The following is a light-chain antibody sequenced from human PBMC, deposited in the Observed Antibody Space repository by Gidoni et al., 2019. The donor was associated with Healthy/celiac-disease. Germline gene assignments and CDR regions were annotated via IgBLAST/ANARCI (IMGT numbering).Light chain of an antibody. Sequence: DIQMTQSPSSLSASVGDRVTITCRASQSISSYINWYQQKPGKAPKLLIYAASSLQSGVPSRFSVSGSWTDFTLTISSLQPEDFATYYCQQSYSTPWTFGQGTKVEIK. CDR1: QSISSY. J-gene: IGKJ1*01. CDR3: QQSYSTPWT. CDR2: AAS. V-gene: IGKV1-39*01.